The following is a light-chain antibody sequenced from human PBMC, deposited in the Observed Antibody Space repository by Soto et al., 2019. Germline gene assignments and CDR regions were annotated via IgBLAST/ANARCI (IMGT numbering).Light chain of an antibody. CDR1: SGSVSTSYY. CDR3: VLYMGSGRPS. J-gene: IGLJ3*02. Sequence: QTVVTQEPSFSVSPGGTVTLTCGLSSGSVSTSYYPSWYQQTPGQAPRTLIYSTNTRSSGVPDRFSGSILGNKAALTITGAQADDESDYYCVLYMGSGRPSFGGGTKLTVL. CDR2: STN. V-gene: IGLV8-61*01.